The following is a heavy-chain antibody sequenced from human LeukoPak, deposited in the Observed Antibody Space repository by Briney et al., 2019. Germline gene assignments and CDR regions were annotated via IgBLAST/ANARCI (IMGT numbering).Heavy chain of an antibody. V-gene: IGHV1-18*01. Sequence: ASVKVSCKASGYTFTSCGISWVRQAPGQGLEWMGWLSAYNGNTNYAQKLQGRVTMTTDTSTSTAYMELRSLRSDDTAVYYCARHLVRGVVPQDYYYYYGMDVWGQGTTVTVSS. J-gene: IGHJ6*02. CDR1: GYTFTSCG. CDR3: ARHLVRGVVPQDYYYYYGMDV. CDR2: LSAYNGNT. D-gene: IGHD3-10*01.